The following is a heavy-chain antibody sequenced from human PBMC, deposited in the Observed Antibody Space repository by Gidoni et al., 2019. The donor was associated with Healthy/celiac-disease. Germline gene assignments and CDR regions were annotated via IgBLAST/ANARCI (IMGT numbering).Heavy chain of an antibody. D-gene: IGHD5-18*01. CDR1: GGTFSSYA. CDR2: SIPIFGTA. CDR3: ASAVDTAMVEVYYYGMDV. J-gene: IGHJ6*02. Sequence: QVQLVQSGAEVKKPGSSVKVSCKASGGTFSSYALSWVRQAPGQGLEWMGGSIPIFGTANYAQKFQGRVTITADESTSTAYMELSSLRSEDTAVYYCASAVDTAMVEVYYYGMDVWGQGTTVTVSS. V-gene: IGHV1-69*01.